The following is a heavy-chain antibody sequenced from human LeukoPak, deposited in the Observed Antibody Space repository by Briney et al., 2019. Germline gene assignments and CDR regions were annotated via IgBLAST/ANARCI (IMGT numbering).Heavy chain of an antibody. V-gene: IGHV1-2*02. CDR3: AREYCSSTSCYKAKNY. J-gene: IGHJ4*02. CDR2: INPNSGGT. D-gene: IGHD2-2*02. Sequence: ASVKVSCKASGYTFTVYYMHWVRQAPGQGLEWMGWINPNSGGTNYAQKFQGRVTMTRDTSISTAYMELSRLRSDDTAVYYCAREYCSSTSCYKAKNYWGQGTLVTVSS. CDR1: GYTFTVYY.